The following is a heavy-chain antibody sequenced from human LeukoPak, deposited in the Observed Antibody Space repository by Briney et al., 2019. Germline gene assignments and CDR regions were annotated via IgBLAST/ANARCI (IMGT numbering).Heavy chain of an antibody. CDR1: GFSFGEYA. Sequence: GGSLRLSCTASGFSFGEYAMSWVRQAPGKGLEWVGFIRSKAYGGTTEYVASVKGRFTISRDDSKIMAYLQMNSLKTEDTAVYYCSRVTSKFLILEWLWDYWGQGTLVTVSS. J-gene: IGHJ4*02. V-gene: IGHV3-49*04. CDR3: SRVTSKFLILEWLWDY. D-gene: IGHD3-3*01. CDR2: IRSKAYGGTT.